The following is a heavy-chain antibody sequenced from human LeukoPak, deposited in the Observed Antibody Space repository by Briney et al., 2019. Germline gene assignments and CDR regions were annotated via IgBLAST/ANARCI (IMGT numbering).Heavy chain of an antibody. J-gene: IGHJ4*02. D-gene: IGHD3-22*01. CDR1: GYTFTGYY. V-gene: IGHV1-18*04. CDR3: ARYAAYDGYDY. Sequence: GASVKVSCKTSGYTFTGYYIHWVRQAPGQGLEWMGWINPNTGTTNYAQKLQGRVTMTTDTSTSTAYMELRSLRSDDTAVYYCARYAAYDGYDYWGQGTLVTVSS. CDR2: INPNTGTT.